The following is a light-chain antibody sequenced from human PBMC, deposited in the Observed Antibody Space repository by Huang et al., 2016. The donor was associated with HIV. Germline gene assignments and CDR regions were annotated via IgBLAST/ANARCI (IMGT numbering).Light chain of an antibody. CDR1: QSISNY. J-gene: IGKJ2*01. Sequence: DIQMTQSPSSLSASVGDRVTITCRASQSISNYLNWYQHKPGKAPKLLIYAASSLQSGVPSRFNGSGSGTDFTLTITSLQPEDFASYFCQQSYTTPDTFGQGTKLEIK. CDR3: QQSYTTPDT. CDR2: AAS. V-gene: IGKV1-39*01.